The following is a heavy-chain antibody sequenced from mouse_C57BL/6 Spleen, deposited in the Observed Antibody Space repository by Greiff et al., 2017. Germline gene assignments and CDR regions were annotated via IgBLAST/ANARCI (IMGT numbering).Heavy chain of an antibody. CDR3: ARYFSQVDDYSMDY. V-gene: IGHV1-69*01. CDR1: GYTFPSYW. Sequence: QVQLQQPGAELVMPGASVQLSCKASGYTFPSYWMHWVKQRPGQGLEWIGELDPSDSYTNYNQKFKGKSTLTVDKSSSTAYMQLSSLTSEDSAVYYCARYFSQVDDYSMDYRGQGTSVTVSS. CDR2: LDPSDSYT. J-gene: IGHJ4*01. D-gene: IGHD2-13*01.